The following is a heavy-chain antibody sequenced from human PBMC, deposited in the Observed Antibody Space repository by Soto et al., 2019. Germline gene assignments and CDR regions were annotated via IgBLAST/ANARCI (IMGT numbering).Heavy chain of an antibody. V-gene: IGHV2-5*02. CDR3: AHRRRHYYGSENWFDP. CDR1: GFSLSSTGVA. CDR2: IYWDDDK. Sequence: QITLKESGPTLVKPTQTLTLTCTFSGFSLSSTGVAVGWIRQPPGKALEWLALIYWDDDKRYSPSLKSRLTIPKDTSKNQVVLTMTDMDPVDTGTYYCAHRRRHYYGSENWFDPWGQGTLVTVSS. D-gene: IGHD3-10*01. J-gene: IGHJ5*02.